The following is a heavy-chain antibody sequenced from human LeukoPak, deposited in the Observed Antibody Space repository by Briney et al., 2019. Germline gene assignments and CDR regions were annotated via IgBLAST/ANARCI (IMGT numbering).Heavy chain of an antibody. Sequence: SETLSLACTVSGDSISSYYWSWIRQSPGKGLEWIGYIYYSGSTYNPSLESRVTISVDTSKNQFSLKLSSVTAADTVVYYCARHKSGAYQPQDSWGQGTLVTVSS. J-gene: IGHJ4*02. CDR2: IYYSGST. CDR3: ARHKSGAYQPQDS. V-gene: IGHV4-59*08. CDR1: GDSISSYY. D-gene: IGHD1-14*01.